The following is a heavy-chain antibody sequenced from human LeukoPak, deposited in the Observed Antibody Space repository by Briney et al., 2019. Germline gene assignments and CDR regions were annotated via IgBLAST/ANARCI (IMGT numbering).Heavy chain of an antibody. Sequence: SETLSLTCAVYGGSFSGYYWSWIRQPPGKGLEWIGEINHSGSTNYNPSLKSRVTISVDTSKNQFSLKLSSVTAADTAVYYCARGGLGSSGYYYDSWGQGTLVTVSS. V-gene: IGHV4-34*01. J-gene: IGHJ5*01. CDR2: INHSGST. CDR1: GGSFSGYY. CDR3: ARGGLGSSGYYYDS. D-gene: IGHD3-22*01.